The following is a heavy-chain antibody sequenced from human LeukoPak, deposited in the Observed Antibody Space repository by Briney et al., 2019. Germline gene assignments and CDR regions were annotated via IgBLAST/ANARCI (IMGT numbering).Heavy chain of an antibody. J-gene: IGHJ5*02. V-gene: IGHV1-46*01. Sequence: ASVKVSCKASGYTFTGYYMHWVRRAPGQGLEWMGIINPSGGSTSYAQKFQGRVTMTRDTSTSTVYMELSSLRSEDTAVYYSARDCTLDLYDFWSGPNWFDPWGQGTLVTVSS. CDR1: GYTFTGYY. CDR2: INPSGGST. D-gene: IGHD3-3*01. CDR3: ARDCTLDLYDFWSGPNWFDP.